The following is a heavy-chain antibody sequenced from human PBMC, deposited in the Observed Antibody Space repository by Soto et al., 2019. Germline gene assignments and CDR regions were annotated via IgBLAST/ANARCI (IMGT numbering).Heavy chain of an antibody. CDR1: GGSISSGGYY. V-gene: IGHV4-31*03. CDR3: ARDYRRVTSHGNDAFDI. D-gene: IGHD2-2*01. Sequence: QVQLQESGPGLVKPSQTLSLTCTVSGGSISSGGYYWSWIRQHPGKGLEWIGYIYYSGSTSYNPSLKSRVTISVDTSKNQFSLKLSSVTAADTAVYYCARDYRRVTSHGNDAFDIWGQGTMVTVSS. J-gene: IGHJ3*02. CDR2: IYYSGST.